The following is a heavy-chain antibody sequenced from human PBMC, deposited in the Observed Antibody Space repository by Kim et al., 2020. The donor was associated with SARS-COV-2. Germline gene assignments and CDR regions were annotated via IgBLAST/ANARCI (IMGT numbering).Heavy chain of an antibody. J-gene: IGHJ6*02. CDR2: IYYSGST. V-gene: IGHV4-39*01. CDR1: GGSISSSSYY. D-gene: IGHD2-21*02. CDR3: ARQEVTRGSERPGQIYYYYGMDV. Sequence: SETLSLTCTVSGGSISSSSYYWGWIRQPPGKGLEWIGSIYYSGSTYYNPSLKSRVTISVDTSKNQFSLKLSSVTAADTAVYYCARQEVTRGSERPGQIYYYYGMDVWGQGTTVTVSS.